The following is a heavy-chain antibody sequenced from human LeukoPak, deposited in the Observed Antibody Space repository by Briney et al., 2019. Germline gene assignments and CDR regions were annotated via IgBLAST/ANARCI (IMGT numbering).Heavy chain of an antibody. V-gene: IGHV4-39*01. J-gene: IGHJ4*02. CDR3: ARYVTYGSGKYYFDY. Sequence: SETLSLTCTVSGDSISSSDHSWSWIRQPPGKELERIASISHSGSTYDNPSLKSRVTISVDTSKNQISLRLSSVTAADTAVYFCARYVTYGSGKYYFDYWGQGSLVTVSS. D-gene: IGHD3-10*01. CDR1: GDSISSSDHS. CDR2: ISHSGST.